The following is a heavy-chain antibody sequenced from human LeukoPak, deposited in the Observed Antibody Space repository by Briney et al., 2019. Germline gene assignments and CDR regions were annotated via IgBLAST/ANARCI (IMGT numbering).Heavy chain of an antibody. CDR1: GFTFSSYG. CDR3: ARCHVLRYFDWLPRGPYYYYYYMDV. J-gene: IGHJ6*03. V-gene: IGHV3-30*12. D-gene: IGHD3-9*01. CDR2: IQYDGSNE. Sequence: GGSLRLSCAASGFTFSSYGMHWVRQAPGKGLEGVAYIQYDGSNEQYAHSVKGRFRISRDSSKNSLYLQMNSLRAEDTAVYYCARCHVLRYFDWLPRGPYYYYYYMDVWGKGTTVTVSS.